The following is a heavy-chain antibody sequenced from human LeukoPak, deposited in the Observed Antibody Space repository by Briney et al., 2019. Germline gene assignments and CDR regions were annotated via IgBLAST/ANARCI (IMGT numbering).Heavy chain of an antibody. CDR3: AKVGGTARDYAGGYYYGMDV. J-gene: IGHJ6*02. D-gene: IGHD4-17*01. Sequence: PGGSLRLSCAASGFTFTTYGMNWVRQAPGKGLEWVAVISYDGSNKYYADSVKGRFTISRDNSKNTLYLQINSLRAEDTAVYYCAKVGGTARDYAGGYYYGMDVWGQGTTVTVSS. CDR1: GFTFTTYG. CDR2: ISYDGSNK. V-gene: IGHV3-30*18.